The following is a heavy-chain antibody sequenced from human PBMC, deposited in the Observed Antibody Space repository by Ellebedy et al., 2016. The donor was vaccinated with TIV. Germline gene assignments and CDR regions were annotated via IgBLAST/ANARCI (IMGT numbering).Heavy chain of an antibody. V-gene: IGHV3-74*01. CDR3: ARDFRIAAAGTAALDI. J-gene: IGHJ3*02. D-gene: IGHD6-13*01. CDR2: ISGDETDT. CDR1: RFTFSYYW. Sequence: HTGGSLRLSCAASRFTFSYYWMNWVRQAPGKGLVWVARISGDETDTTYADSVKGRFTISRDNAKNTLYLQMNSLRAEDTAVYYCARDFRIAAAGTAALDIWGQGTMVTVSS.